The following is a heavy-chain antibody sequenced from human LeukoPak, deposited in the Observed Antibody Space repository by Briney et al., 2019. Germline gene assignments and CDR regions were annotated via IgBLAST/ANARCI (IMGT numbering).Heavy chain of an antibody. CDR2: IDTAGDT. V-gene: IGHV3-13*01. J-gene: IGHJ3*02. D-gene: IGHD2-21*01. CDR3: TRIRIRDDVFDI. Sequence: PGGSLRLSCAASGFTFSNYDMHWVRQATGKGLEWVSAIDTAGDTYYPGSVKGRFTVSRENAKNSLYLQMNNLRAGDTAVYYCTRIRIRDDVFDIWGQGTMVTVSS. CDR1: GFTFSNYD.